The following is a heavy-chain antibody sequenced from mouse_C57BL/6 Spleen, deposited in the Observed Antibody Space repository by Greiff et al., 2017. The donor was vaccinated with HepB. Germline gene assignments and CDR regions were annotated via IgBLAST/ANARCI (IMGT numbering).Heavy chain of an antibody. CDR1: GYSFTGYF. J-gene: IGHJ3*01. V-gene: IGHV1-20*01. Sequence: EVQLQQSGPELVKPGDSVKISCKASGYSFTGYFMNWVMQSHGKSLEWIGRINPYNGDTFYNQKFKGKATLTVDKSSSTAHMELRSLTSEDSAVYYCARNYYGNYGWFAYWGQGTLVTVSA. CDR2: INPYNGDT. D-gene: IGHD2-1*01. CDR3: ARNYYGNYGWFAY.